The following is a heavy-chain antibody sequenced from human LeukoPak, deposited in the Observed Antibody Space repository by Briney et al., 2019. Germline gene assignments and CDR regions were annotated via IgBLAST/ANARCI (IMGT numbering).Heavy chain of an antibody. CDR3: ARGPQFSGPGWFDP. CDR1: GLTFSGYV. J-gene: IGHJ5*02. V-gene: IGHV3-21*01. D-gene: IGHD3-10*01. Sequence: PGGSLRLSCAASGLTFSGYVMTWVRQAPGKGLECFSSITFSSSHIYYADSVKGRFTISRDNTKDSLYLQMNSLRAEDTAIYYCARGPQFSGPGWFDPWGQGTLVTVSS. CDR2: ITFSSSHI.